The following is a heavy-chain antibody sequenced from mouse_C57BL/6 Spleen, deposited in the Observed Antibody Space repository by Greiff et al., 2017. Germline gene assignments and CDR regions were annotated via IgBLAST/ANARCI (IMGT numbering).Heavy chain of an antibody. CDR3: ARKKIYYDYDWYFDV. D-gene: IGHD2-4*01. V-gene: IGHV2-2*01. CDR1: GFSLTSYG. CDR2: IWSGGST. Sequence: VKLKQSGPGLVQPSQSLSITCTVSGFSLTSYGVHWVRQSPGKGLEWLGVIWSGGSTDYNAAFISRLSISKDNSKSQVFFKMNSLQADDTAIYYCARKKIYYDYDWYFDVWGTGTTVTVSS. J-gene: IGHJ1*03.